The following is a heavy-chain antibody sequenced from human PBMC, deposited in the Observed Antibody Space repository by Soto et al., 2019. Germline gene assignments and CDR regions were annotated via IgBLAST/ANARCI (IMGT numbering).Heavy chain of an antibody. CDR2: ISWNSGTI. CDR1: GFTFDDYA. CDR3: ARVGATVDAFDI. V-gene: IGHV3-9*01. J-gene: IGHJ3*02. D-gene: IGHD1-26*01. Sequence: GGSLRLSCAASGFTFDDYAMHWVRQAPGKGLEWVSGISWNSGTIGYADSVKGRFTISRDNAKNSLYLQMNSLRAEDTAVYYCARVGATVDAFDIWGQGTMVTVSS.